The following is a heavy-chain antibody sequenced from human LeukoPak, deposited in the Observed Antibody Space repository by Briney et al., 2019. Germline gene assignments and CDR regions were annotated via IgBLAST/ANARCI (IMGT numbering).Heavy chain of an antibody. CDR3: IGHSSSWTGR. Sequence: SETLSLTCTVSGGSISSSSYYWGWLRQPPGKGLEWIGSIYYSGSTYYNPPLKSRVTISVDTSKNQFSLKLSSVTAADTAVYYCIGHSSSWTGRWGQGTLVTVSS. CDR1: GGSISSSSYY. J-gene: IGHJ4*02. CDR2: IYYSGST. V-gene: IGHV4-39*01. D-gene: IGHD6-13*01.